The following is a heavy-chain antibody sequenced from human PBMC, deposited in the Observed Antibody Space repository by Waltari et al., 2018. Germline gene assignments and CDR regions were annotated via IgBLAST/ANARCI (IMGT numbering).Heavy chain of an antibody. D-gene: IGHD1-7*01. CDR2: IIPILGIA. Sequence: QVQLVQSGAEVKKPGSSVKVSCKASGGTFSSYTISWVRQAPGQGLEWMGRIIPILGIANYAQKFQGRVTITADKSTSTAYMELSSLRSEDTAVYYCALHYNWNYWGTNNWFDPWGQGTLVTVSS. V-gene: IGHV1-69*02. J-gene: IGHJ5*02. CDR3: ALHYNWNYWGTNNWFDP. CDR1: GGTFSSYT.